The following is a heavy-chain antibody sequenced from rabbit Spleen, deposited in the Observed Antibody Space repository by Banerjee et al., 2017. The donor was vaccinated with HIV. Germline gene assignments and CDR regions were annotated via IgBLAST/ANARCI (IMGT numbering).Heavy chain of an antibody. D-gene: IGHD4-1*01. CDR2: IDPVFGIT. V-gene: IGHV1S40*01. J-gene: IGHJ4*01. CDR3: VREVAAKFSL. Sequence: QSLEVSGGDLVKPRAALTLTCTASGFSFNYNDYMCWVLQPPGKGPEWIGYIDPVFGITYYANWVNGRFTISSHNAQNTLFLQLNSLTAADTATYFCVREVAAKFSLWGQGTLVTVS. CDR1: GFSFNYNDY.